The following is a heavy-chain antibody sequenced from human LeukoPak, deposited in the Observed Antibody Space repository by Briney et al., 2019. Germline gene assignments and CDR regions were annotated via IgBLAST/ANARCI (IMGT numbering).Heavy chain of an antibody. Sequence: GGSLTLSCAASGFTFSSYGMHWVRQAPGKGLEWVAVVSHDGTNEFSADSVKGRFTISRDNSKDTLYLQMNSLRAEDTAVYYCAKGSGGGYYGYFDYWGQGTLVTVSS. D-gene: IGHD1-26*01. J-gene: IGHJ4*02. CDR3: AKGSGGGYYGYFDY. V-gene: IGHV3-30*18. CDR2: VSHDGTNE. CDR1: GFTFSSYG.